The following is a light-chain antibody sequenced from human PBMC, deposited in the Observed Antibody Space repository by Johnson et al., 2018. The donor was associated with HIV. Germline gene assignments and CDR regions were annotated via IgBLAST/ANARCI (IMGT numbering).Light chain of an antibody. V-gene: IGLV1-51*01. CDR2: DNN. Sequence: QSVLTQPPSVSAAPGQKVTISCSGSSSNIGNNYVSWYQQLPGTAPKLLIYDNNKRPSGIPDRFSGSKSGTSATLGITGLQTGDEADYYGATWVRSLTSGGVVVTGTKVAVL. J-gene: IGLJ1*01. CDR1: SSNIGNNY. CDR3: ATWVRSLTSGGV.